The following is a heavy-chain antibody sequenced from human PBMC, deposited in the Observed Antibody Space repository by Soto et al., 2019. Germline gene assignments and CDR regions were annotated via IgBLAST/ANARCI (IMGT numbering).Heavy chain of an antibody. J-gene: IGHJ5*02. D-gene: IGHD6-25*01. V-gene: IGHV4-34*01. CDR1: GGSFSGYY. CDR2: INHSGST. CDR3: ARGPTAKVCPHA. Sequence: QVQLQQWGAGLLKPSETLSLTCAVYGGSFSGYYWSWIRQPPGKGLEWIGEINHSGSTNYNPSLKSRVTISVDTSKNQFSLKLSSVTAADTAVYYCARGPTAKVCPHAWGQGTLVTVSS.